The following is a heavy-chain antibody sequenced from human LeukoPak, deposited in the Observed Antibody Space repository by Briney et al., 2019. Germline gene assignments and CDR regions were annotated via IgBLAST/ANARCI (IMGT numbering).Heavy chain of an antibody. CDR1: GGSISSNNW. Sequence: SETLSLTCAVSGGSISSNNWWSWVRQPPGMGLEWIGEIYHGGSTNYNPSLKSRVTISVAKSKNQFSLKLISVTAADTAVYYCARLRGIRFDYWGQGTLVTVSS. D-gene: IGHD3-16*01. CDR3: ARLRGIRFDY. CDR2: IYHGGST. J-gene: IGHJ4*02. V-gene: IGHV4-4*02.